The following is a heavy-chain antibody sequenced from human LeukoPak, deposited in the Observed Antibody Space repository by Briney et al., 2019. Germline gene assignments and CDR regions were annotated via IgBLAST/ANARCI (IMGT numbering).Heavy chain of an antibody. Sequence: GESLKISCKGSGYSFTSYWIGWVRQMPGKGLEWMGIIYPGDSDTRYSPSFQGQVTISADKSISTAYLQWSSLKASDTAMYYCASQRYSSSWYFSYYGMDVWGQGTTVTVSS. CDR2: IYPGDSDT. V-gene: IGHV5-51*01. CDR1: GYSFTSYW. D-gene: IGHD6-13*01. J-gene: IGHJ6*02. CDR3: ASQRYSSSWYFSYYGMDV.